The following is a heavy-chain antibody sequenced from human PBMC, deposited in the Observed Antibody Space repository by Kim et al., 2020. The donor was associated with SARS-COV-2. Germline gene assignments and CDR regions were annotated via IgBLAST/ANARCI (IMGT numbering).Heavy chain of an antibody. J-gene: IGHJ4*02. V-gene: IGHV4-59*01. CDR3: ARAGGGWYFDY. D-gene: IGHD6-19*01. Sequence: NYNPSLKNRVTISVDTSKNQFSLKLSSVAAADTAVYYCARAGGGWYFDYWGQGTLVTVSS.